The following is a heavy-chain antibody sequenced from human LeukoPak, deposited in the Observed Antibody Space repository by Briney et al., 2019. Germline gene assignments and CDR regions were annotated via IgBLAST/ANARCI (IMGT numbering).Heavy chain of an antibody. J-gene: IGHJ4*02. CDR2: IYYSGST. CDR3: ARGLTGTTIDY. CDR1: GGSVSRGGYF. V-gene: IGHV4-31*03. Sequence: SQTLSLTRTVSGGSVSRGGYFWNWVRQHPGKGLEWIGYIYYSGSTSYNPSLKSRVTISVDASENQLSLRLNSVTAADTAVYYCARGLTGTTIDYWGQGTLVTVSS. D-gene: IGHD1-7*01.